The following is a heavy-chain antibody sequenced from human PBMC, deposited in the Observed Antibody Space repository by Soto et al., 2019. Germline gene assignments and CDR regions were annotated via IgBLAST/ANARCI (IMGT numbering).Heavy chain of an antibody. V-gene: IGHV4-59*01. CDR2: TYYIGNT. D-gene: IGHD1-1*01. CDR3: AKWTRYPTWFGP. J-gene: IGHJ5*02. CDR1: GGSISSDY. Sequence: QVQLQESGPGLVKPSETLSLTCTVSGGSISSDYWSWIRQSPGKGLEWIGYTYYIGNTNYNPSLESRATISLDRSKNQFSLKLTSVTAADTAVYYCAKWTRYPTWFGPWGQGILVTVSS.